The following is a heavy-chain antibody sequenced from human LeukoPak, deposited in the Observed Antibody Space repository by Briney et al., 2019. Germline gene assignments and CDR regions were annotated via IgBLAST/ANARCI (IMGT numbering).Heavy chain of an antibody. V-gene: IGHV5-51*01. CDR3: ARENWGLGGDYYGMDV. CDR2: IYPGDSDT. D-gene: IGHD7-27*01. Sequence: GESLKISCKGSGYSFTSYWIGWVRQMPGKGLEWMGIIYPGDSDTRYSPSFQGQVTISADKSISTAYLQWSSLKASDTAMYYCARENWGLGGDYYGMDVWGQGTTVTVSS. CDR1: GYSFTSYW. J-gene: IGHJ6*02.